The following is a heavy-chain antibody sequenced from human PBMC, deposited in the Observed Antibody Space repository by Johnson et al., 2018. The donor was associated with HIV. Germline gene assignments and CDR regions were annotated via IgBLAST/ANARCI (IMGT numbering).Heavy chain of an antibody. D-gene: IGHD4-17*01. V-gene: IGHV3-30*02. CDR3: AKDNSYGDLRDAFDI. Sequence: QVQLVESGGGVVQPGGSLRLSCAASGFTFSSYGMHWVRQAPGKGLEWVAFIRYDGSNKYYADSVKGRFTISRDNSKNTLYLQMNSLRAEDTAVYYCAKDNSYGDLRDAFDIWGQGTMATVSS. J-gene: IGHJ3*02. CDR1: GFTFSSYG. CDR2: IRYDGSNK.